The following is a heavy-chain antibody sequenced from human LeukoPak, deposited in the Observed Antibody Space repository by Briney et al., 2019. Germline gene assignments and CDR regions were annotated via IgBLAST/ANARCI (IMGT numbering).Heavy chain of an antibody. V-gene: IGHV3-30*04. CDR2: ISYDGSNK. D-gene: IGHD6-13*01. CDR1: GFTFSSYA. J-gene: IGHJ5*02. Sequence: GGPLRLSCAASGFTFSSYAMHWVRQAPGKGLEWVTIISYDGSNKYYADSVKGRFTISRDNSKNTLYLQMNSLRTEDTAVYYCARGDKQLVFNRNKGGFDPWGQGTLVTVSS. CDR3: ARGDKQLVFNRNKGGFDP.